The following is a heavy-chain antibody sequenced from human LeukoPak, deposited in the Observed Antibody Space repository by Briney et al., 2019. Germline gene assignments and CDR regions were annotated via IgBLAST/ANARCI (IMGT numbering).Heavy chain of an antibody. V-gene: IGHV4-4*07. Sequence: SETLSLTCTVSGGSISSYYWSWIRQPAGKGLEWIGRIYTSGSTNYNPSLKSRVTMSVDTSKNQFSLKLSSVTAAETAVYYCERDGFGLHRLYSHYYYMDVWGKGTTVTISS. CDR2: IYTSGST. CDR3: ERDGFGLHRLYSHYYYMDV. D-gene: IGHD3-10*01. J-gene: IGHJ6*03. CDR1: GGSISSYY.